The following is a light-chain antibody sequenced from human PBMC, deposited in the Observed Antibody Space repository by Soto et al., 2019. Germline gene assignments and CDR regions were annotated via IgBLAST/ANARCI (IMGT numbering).Light chain of an antibody. V-gene: IGLV2-8*01. J-gene: IGLJ3*02. CDR1: SSDIGTYNF. Sequence: QSALTQPPSASGSPGQSVTISCTGTSSDIGTYNFVSWYQQHPGKAPKLLIYEVSKWPSGVPGRFSGSKSGNTAFLTVSGVQAEDEADYYCSSYAGSDNWVFGGGTKVTVL. CDR3: SSYAGSDNWV. CDR2: EVS.